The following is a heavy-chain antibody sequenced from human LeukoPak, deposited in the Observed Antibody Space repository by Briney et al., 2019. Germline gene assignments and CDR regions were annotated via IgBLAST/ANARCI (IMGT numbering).Heavy chain of an antibody. CDR1: GGSFSGYY. CDR2: IYYSGST. D-gene: IGHD1-26*01. J-gene: IGHJ4*02. Sequence: SETLSLTCAVYGGSFSGYYWGWIRQPPGKGREWIGSIYYSGSTYYNASLKSRVTISIDTSKNQFSLRLSSVTAADTAVYYCAKSGGYGLIDYWGQGTLVTVSS. CDR3: AKSGGYGLIDY. V-gene: IGHV4-34*01.